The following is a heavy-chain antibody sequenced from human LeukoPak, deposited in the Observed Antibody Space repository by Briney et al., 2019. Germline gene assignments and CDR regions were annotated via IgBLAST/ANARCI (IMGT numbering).Heavy chain of an antibody. J-gene: IGHJ3*02. V-gene: IGHV3-23*01. D-gene: IGHD4-17*01. CDR2: ISGSGGST. Sequence: PGGSLRLSCAASGFTFTTYGMSWVRQAPGKWLEWVSAISGSGGSTYYADSVKGRFTISRDNSKNTLFLQMNSLRAEDTAVYYCAKVVVDYGDYGAFDIWGQGTMVTVSS. CDR1: GFTFTTYG. CDR3: AKVVVDYGDYGAFDI.